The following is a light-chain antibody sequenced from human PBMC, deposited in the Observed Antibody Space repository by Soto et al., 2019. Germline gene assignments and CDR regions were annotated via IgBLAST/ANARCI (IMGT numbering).Light chain of an antibody. V-gene: IGKV1-39*01. CDR2: AAS. CDR1: QSISSY. J-gene: IGKJ4*01. CDR3: QQSYGTPRT. Sequence: DIQMTQSPSSLSASVGDRVTITCRASQSISSYLNWYQQKPGKAPKLLIYAASSLQSGVPSRFSGSGSGTDFTLTISSLQPEECATYYCQQSYGTPRTFGGGTKVEIK.